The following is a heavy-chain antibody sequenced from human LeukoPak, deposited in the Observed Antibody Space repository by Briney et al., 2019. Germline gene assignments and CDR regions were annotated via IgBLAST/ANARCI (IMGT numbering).Heavy chain of an antibody. CDR3: AKHSSWAFDI. CDR1: GFTFSSYG. CDR2: ITGSSGHT. J-gene: IGHJ3*02. D-gene: IGHD6-13*01. Sequence: GGSLRLSCAASGFTFSSYGMSWVRQAPGKGLEWISSITGSSGHTYYGDSVKGRFTISRDNSKNTLYVRMKNLRADDTALYYCAKHSSWAFDIWGQGTMVTVSS. V-gene: IGHV3-23*01.